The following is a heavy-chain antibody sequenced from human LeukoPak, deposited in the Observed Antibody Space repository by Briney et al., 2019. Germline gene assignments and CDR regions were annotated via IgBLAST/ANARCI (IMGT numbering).Heavy chain of an antibody. D-gene: IGHD3-22*01. CDR3: AKEMIVVVTDDY. CDR2: IYSGGST. J-gene: IGHJ4*02. V-gene: IGHV3-53*01. Sequence: QPGGSLRLSCAASGFTVSSNYMSWVRQAPGKGLEWVSVIYSGGSTYYADSVKGRFTISRDNSKNTLYLQMNSLRAEDTAIYYCAKEMIVVVTDDYWGQGTLVTVSS. CDR1: GFTVSSNY.